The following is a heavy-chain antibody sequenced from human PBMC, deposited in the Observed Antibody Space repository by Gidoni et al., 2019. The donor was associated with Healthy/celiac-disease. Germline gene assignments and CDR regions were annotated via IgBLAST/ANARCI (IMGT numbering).Heavy chain of an antibody. J-gene: IGHJ6*04. CDR3: AREDGPRRV. Sequence: QVQLVQSGAAVTKPGSSVQVSCKASGGTFRSYAISGVRQAPGQGLEWMGRIIPILGIANYAQKFQDRVTITADKAASTAYMELSSLRSEDTAVYYCAREDGPRRVWGKGTTVTVSS. CDR2: IIPILGIA. V-gene: IGHV1-69*04. CDR1: GGTFRSYA.